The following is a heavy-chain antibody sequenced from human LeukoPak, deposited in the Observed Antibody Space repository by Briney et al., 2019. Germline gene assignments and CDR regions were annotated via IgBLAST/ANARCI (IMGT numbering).Heavy chain of an antibody. D-gene: IGHD3-10*02. CDR3: AELGITMIGGV. Sequence: GGSLRLSCAASGFTFSSYEMNWVRQAPGKGLEWVCSSGSTIYYADTVKGRFTIYRDNAKNSLYLQMNSLRAEDTAVYYCAELGITMIGGVWGKGTTVTISS. V-gene: IGHV3-48*03. CDR2: SSGSTI. J-gene: IGHJ6*04. CDR1: GFTFSSYE.